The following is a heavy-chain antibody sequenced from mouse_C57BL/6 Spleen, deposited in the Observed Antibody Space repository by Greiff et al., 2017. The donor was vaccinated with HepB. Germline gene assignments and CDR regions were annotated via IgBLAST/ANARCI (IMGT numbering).Heavy chain of an antibody. CDR3: ARSMVTTHYAMDY. CDR2: IYPRSGNT. V-gene: IGHV1-81*01. D-gene: IGHD2-2*01. J-gene: IGHJ4*01. CDR1: GYTFTSYG. Sequence: QVQLQQSGAELARPGASVKLSCKASGYTFTSYGISWVKQRTVQGLEWIGEIYPRSGNTYYNEKFKGKATLTADKSSSTAYMELRSLTSEDSAVYFCARSMVTTHYAMDYWGQGTSVTVSS.